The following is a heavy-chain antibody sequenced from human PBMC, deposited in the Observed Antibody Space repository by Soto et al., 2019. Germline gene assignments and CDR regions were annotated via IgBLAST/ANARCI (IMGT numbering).Heavy chain of an antibody. J-gene: IGHJ4*02. CDR1: GFTFSSYA. D-gene: IGHD6-19*01. CDR2: TTNTGGST. CDR3: AKPYSSGWPYYFDY. Sequence: EVQLLESGGDLVQPGGSLRLSCAASGFTFSSYAMSWVRQAPGKGLEWVSATTNTGGSTYYADSVKGRFTISRDNSKNTLYLQMNSLRAEDTAIYYCAKPYSSGWPYYFDYWGQGTRVTVSS. V-gene: IGHV3-23*01.